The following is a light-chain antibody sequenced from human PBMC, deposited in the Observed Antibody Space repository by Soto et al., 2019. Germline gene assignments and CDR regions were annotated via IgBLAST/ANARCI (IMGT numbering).Light chain of an antibody. CDR3: CSYAGSYTLYV. V-gene: IGLV2-11*01. CDR2: DVS. Sequence: QSVLTQPRSVSGSPGQSVTISCTGTSRDVGGYNYVSWYQQHPGKAPKLMIYDVSERPSGVPDRFSGSKSGNTASLTISGLQAEDEADYYCCSYAGSYTLYVFGTGTRPPS. CDR1: SRDVGGYNY. J-gene: IGLJ1*01.